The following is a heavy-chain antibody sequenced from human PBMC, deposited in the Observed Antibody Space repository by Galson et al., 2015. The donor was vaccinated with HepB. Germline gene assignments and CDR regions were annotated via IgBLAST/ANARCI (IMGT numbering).Heavy chain of an antibody. CDR1: GGSISSSSYY. CDR3: ARLSTVGWDYYNSSGYFPYYFDY. V-gene: IGHV4-39*01. Sequence: SETLSLTCTVSGGSISSSSYYWGWIRQPPGKGLEWIGSIYYSGSTYYNPSLKSRVTISVDTSKNQFSLKLSSVTAADTAVYYCARLSTVGWDYYNSSGYFPYYFDYWGQGTLVTVSS. CDR2: IYYSGST. J-gene: IGHJ4*02. D-gene: IGHD3-22*01.